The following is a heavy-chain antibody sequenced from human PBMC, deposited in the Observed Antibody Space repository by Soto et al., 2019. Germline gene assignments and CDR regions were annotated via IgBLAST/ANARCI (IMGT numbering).Heavy chain of an antibody. Sequence: SVKVSCKASGGTFSSYAISWVRQAPGQGLEWMGGIIPIFGTANYAQKFQGRVTITADKSTSTAYMELSSLRSEDTAVYYCARSRGENCSGGSCEGHTYGMDVWGQGTTVTVSS. V-gene: IGHV1-69*06. CDR3: ARSRGENCSGGSCEGHTYGMDV. D-gene: IGHD2-15*01. CDR2: IIPIFGTA. CDR1: GGTFSSYA. J-gene: IGHJ6*02.